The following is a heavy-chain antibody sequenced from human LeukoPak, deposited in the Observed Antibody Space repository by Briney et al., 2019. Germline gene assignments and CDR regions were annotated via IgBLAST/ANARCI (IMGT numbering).Heavy chain of an antibody. D-gene: IGHD3-10*01. Sequence: ASVKVSCKASGYTFTSYDINWVRQATGQGLEWMGWMNPNSGNTGYAQKFQGRVTMTRNTSISTAYMELSSLRSEDTAVYYCARAYYGSGSYYPYYYYYIDVWGKGTTVTVSS. CDR3: ARAYYGSGSYYPYYYYYIDV. J-gene: IGHJ6*03. CDR2: MNPNSGNT. V-gene: IGHV1-8*01. CDR1: GYTFTSYD.